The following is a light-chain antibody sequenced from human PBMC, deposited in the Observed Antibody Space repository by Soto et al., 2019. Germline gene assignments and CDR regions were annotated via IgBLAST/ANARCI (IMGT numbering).Light chain of an antibody. CDR1: SSNIGAGYG. CDR3: QSYDISLSGVV. CDR2: TNT. V-gene: IGLV1-40*01. J-gene: IGLJ3*02. Sequence: QSVLTQPPSVSGAPGQRVTISCTGSSSNIGAGYGVHWYQQFPGTAPKLLIYTNTNRPSGVPDRFSGSKSGTSASLAITGLQAGDEADYYCQSYDISLSGVVFGGGTKLTVL.